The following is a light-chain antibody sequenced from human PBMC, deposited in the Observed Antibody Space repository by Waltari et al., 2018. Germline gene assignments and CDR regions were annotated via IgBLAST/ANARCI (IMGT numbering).Light chain of an antibody. CDR2: DAS. CDR3: QQYNSYSGT. J-gene: IGKJ1*01. Sequence: DIQMTQSPSTLSAFVGDRVTITCRASQSISTWLAWNQQKPGKAPKLLIYDASSLESGVPSRFSGSGSGTEFTLTISSLQPDDSATYYCQQYNSYSGTFGQGTKVEIK. V-gene: IGKV1-5*01. CDR1: QSISTW.